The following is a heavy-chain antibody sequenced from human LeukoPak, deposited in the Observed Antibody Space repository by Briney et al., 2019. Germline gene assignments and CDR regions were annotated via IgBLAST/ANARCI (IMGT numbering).Heavy chain of an antibody. CDR2: INPSGDST. D-gene: IGHD3-22*01. CDR1: GYTFTSYY. CDR3: ARKGGVYYDSSGYYLDY. V-gene: IGHV1-46*01. J-gene: IGHJ4*02. Sequence: ASVKVSCKASGYTFTSYYMHWVRQAPGQGLEWMGIINPSGDSTSYAQKFQGRVTMTRDTSTSTVYMELSSLRSEDTALYFCARKGGVYYDSSGYYLDYWGQGTLVTVSS.